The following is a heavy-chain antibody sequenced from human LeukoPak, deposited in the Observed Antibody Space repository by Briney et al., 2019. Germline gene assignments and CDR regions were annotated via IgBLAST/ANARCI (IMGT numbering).Heavy chain of an antibody. Sequence: PGGSLRLSCEASGFTFSRYWMHWVRQAPGKGLVWVSRINSDGSSTTYADSVKGRFTISRDNAKNSLYLQMNSLRAEDTAVYYCARPEAAGPYYFDYWGQGTLVTVSS. J-gene: IGHJ4*02. CDR1: GFTFSRYW. CDR2: INSDGSST. D-gene: IGHD6-13*01. CDR3: ARPEAAGPYYFDY. V-gene: IGHV3-74*01.